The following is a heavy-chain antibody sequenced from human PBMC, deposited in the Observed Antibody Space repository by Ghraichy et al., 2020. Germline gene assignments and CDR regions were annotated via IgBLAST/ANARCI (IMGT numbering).Heavy chain of an antibody. CDR2: IYYSGST. CDR3: ARDLEYSGYLGRGNWFDP. J-gene: IGHJ5*02. V-gene: IGHV4-30-4*01. Sequence: SETLSLTCTVSGGSISSGDYYWSWIRQPPGKGLEWIGYIYYSGSTYYNPSLKSRVTISVDTSKNQFSLKLSSVTAADTAVYYCARDLEYSGYLGRGNWFDPWGQGTLVTVSS. CDR1: GGSISSGDYY. D-gene: IGHD5-12*01.